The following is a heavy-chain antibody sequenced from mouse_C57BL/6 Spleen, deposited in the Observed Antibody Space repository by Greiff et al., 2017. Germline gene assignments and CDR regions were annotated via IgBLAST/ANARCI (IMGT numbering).Heavy chain of an antibody. V-gene: IGHV1-82*01. CDR2: IYPGDGDT. D-gene: IGHD1-1*01. Sequence: QVQLKESGPELVKPGASVKISCKASGYAFSSSWMNWVKQRPGKGLEWIGRIYPGDGDTNYNGKFKGKATLTADKSSSTAYMQLSSLTSEDSAVYFCARGGYYGSWYFDVWGTGTTVTVSS. CDR1: GYAFSSSW. J-gene: IGHJ1*03. CDR3: ARGGYYGSWYFDV.